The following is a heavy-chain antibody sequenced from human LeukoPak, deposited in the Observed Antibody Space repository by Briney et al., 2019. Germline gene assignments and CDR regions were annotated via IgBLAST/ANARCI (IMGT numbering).Heavy chain of an antibody. Sequence: ASVKVSCTASGATFSSYAISWVRQAPGQGLEWMGGIIPIFGTANYAQKFPGRVTITADKSTSTAYMELSSLRSEDTAVYYCARDPGLAAAGTSSDYWGQGTLVTVSS. CDR1: GATFSSYA. D-gene: IGHD6-13*01. J-gene: IGHJ4*02. CDR3: ARDPGLAAAGTSSDY. CDR2: IIPIFGTA. V-gene: IGHV1-69*06.